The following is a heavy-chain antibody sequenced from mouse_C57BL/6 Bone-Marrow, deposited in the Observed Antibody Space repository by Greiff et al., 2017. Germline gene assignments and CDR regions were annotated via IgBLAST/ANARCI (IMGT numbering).Heavy chain of an antibody. J-gene: IGHJ1*03. D-gene: IGHD2-4*01. V-gene: IGHV1-64*01. Sequence: QVQLQQPGAELVKPGASVKLSCKASGYTFTSYWMHWVKQRPGQGLEWIGMIPPNSGSTNYNEKFKSKATLPVDKSSSTAYMQLSSLKSEDSAVYYCARGEMIKDWYFDVWGTGTTVTVSS. CDR3: ARGEMIKDWYFDV. CDR1: GYTFTSYW. CDR2: IPPNSGST.